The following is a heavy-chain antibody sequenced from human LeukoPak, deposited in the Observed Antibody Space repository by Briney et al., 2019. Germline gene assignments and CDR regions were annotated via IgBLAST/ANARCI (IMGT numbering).Heavy chain of an antibody. D-gene: IGHD1-1*01. V-gene: IGHV3-53*01. J-gene: IGHJ5*02. CDR3: AKAQAPTGRNLFDP. CDR1: GFVVSSNY. CDR2: ISDYT. Sequence: GGSLRLSCAASGFVVSSNYMNWVRQAPGKGLEWVSAISDYTYYADSVKGRFTISRDNSKNTLHLQMDSLRTEDTAIYYCAKAQAPTGRNLFDPWGQGTLVTVSS.